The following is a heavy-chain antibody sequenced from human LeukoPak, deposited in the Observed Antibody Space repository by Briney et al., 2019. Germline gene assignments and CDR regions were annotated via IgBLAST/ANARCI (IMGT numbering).Heavy chain of an antibody. V-gene: IGHV1-69*04. CDR1: GGTFSSYA. D-gene: IGHD6-13*01. J-gene: IGHJ4*02. CDR2: IIPILGIA. Sequence: ASVKVSCEASGGTFSSYAISWVRQAPGQGLEWMGRIIPILGIANYAQKFQGRVTITADKSTSTAYMELSSLRSEDTAVYYCAREESSSSQYYFDYWGQGTLVTVSS. CDR3: AREESSSSQYYFDY.